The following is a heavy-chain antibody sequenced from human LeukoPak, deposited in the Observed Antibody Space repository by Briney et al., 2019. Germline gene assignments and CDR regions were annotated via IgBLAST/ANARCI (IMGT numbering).Heavy chain of an antibody. CDR1: GFTFSSYS. V-gene: IGHV3-21*01. Sequence: GGSLRLSCAASGFTFSSYSMNWVRQAPGKGLEWVSSISSSSSYIYYADSVKGRFTISRDNAKNSLYLQMNSLRAEDTAVYYCARATGGGTEYYYYMDVWGKGTTVTISS. CDR3: ARATGGGTEYYYYMDV. D-gene: IGHD3-16*01. J-gene: IGHJ6*03. CDR2: ISSSSSYI.